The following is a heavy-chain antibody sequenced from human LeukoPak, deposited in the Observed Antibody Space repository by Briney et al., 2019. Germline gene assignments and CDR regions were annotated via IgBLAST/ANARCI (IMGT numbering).Heavy chain of an antibody. V-gene: IGHV3-15*01. Sequence: PGGSLRLSCAASGFSFSDAWMSWVRQAPGKGLYWVGRIKRKSYGGTTDYAAPVKGRFSISRDDSKNMLYLQMDSLNIEDTAVYYCGTAASGYWGQGTLVTVSS. CDR3: GTAASGY. J-gene: IGHJ4*02. D-gene: IGHD1-26*01. CDR1: GFSFSDAW. CDR2: IKRKSYGGTT.